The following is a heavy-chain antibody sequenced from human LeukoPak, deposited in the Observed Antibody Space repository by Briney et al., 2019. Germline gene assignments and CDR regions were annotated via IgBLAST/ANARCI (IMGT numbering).Heavy chain of an antibody. V-gene: IGHV1-69*05. D-gene: IGHD6-13*01. CDR2: IIPIFGTA. J-gene: IGHJ5*02. CDR3: AKAAAGILAMGSWFDP. CDR1: GGTFSSYA. Sequence: SVKVSCKASGGTFSSYAISWVRQAPGQGLEWMGGIIPIFGTANYAQKFQGRVTITTDESTSTAYMELSSLRSEDTAVYYCAKAAAGILAMGSWFDPWGQGTLVTVSS.